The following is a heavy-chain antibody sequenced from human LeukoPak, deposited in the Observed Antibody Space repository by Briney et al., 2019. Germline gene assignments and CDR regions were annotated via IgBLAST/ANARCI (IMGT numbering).Heavy chain of an antibody. CDR2: ISPYNGNT. CDR3: ARGEYELVGDY. D-gene: IGHD6-13*01. J-gene: IGHJ4*02. CDR1: GYTFSSHS. Sequence: VASVTVSCKTSGYTFSSHSMNWVRQAPGQGLEWMGWISPYNGNTNYAQKLQGRVTLTTDISTSTAYMEVRSLRSDDTAVYYCARGEYELVGDYWGQGTLVTVSS. V-gene: IGHV1-18*01.